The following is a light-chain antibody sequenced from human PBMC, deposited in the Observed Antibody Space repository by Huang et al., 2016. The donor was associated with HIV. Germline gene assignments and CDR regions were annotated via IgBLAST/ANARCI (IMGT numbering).Light chain of an antibody. Sequence: DLQMTQSPSSLSASVGERVTITCRASQSLNNYLNWYQQKPWKAPNLLISAASPLQGGLPPRFGGGVSGTVFTLTISKLQPEDDATYYCQQTFSVPLTFGGGTKVEIK. CDR2: AAS. CDR3: QQTFSVPLT. V-gene: IGKV1-39*01. J-gene: IGKJ4*01. CDR1: QSLNNY.